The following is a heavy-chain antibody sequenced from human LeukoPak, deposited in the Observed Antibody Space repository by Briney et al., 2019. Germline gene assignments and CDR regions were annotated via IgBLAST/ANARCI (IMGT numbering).Heavy chain of an antibody. D-gene: IGHD1-26*01. V-gene: IGHV1-18*01. J-gene: IGHJ1*01. CDR3: ARDNGHSGRYASGDFQH. CDR1: GYSFVFFG. Sequence: ASVKVSCKASGYSFVFFGISWVRQAPGQGLEWMGWISAYNGNTNYAQKLQGRVTMTTDTSTSTAYMELRSLRSDDTAVYYCARDNGHSGRYASGDFQHWGQGTLVTVSS. CDR2: ISAYNGNT.